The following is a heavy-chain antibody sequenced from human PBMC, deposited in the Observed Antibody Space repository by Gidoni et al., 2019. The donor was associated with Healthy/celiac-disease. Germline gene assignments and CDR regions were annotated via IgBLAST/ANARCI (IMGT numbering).Heavy chain of an antibody. V-gene: IGHV4-34*01. CDR2: INHSGST. D-gene: IGHD6-6*01. J-gene: IGHJ4*02. Sequence: QVQLQQWGAGLLKPSETLSLTCAVYGGSFRGYYWSWIRQPPGKGLEWIGEINHSGSTNYNPSLKSRVTISVDTSKNQFSLKLSSVTAADTAVYYCARVRTREYSSSRFRFGGKYYFDYWGQGTLVTVSS. CDR3: ARVRTREYSSSRFRFGGKYYFDY. CDR1: GGSFRGYY.